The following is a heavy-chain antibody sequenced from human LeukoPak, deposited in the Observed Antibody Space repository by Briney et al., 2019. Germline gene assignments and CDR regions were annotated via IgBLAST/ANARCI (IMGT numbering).Heavy chain of an antibody. CDR2: ISGSGGST. V-gene: IGHV3-23*01. Sequence: GGSLRLSCAASGFTFSSYAMSWVRQAPGKGLEWVSAISGSGGSTYYADSVKGRFTISRDNSKNTLYLQMNSLRAEDTAVYYCAKDPSSGSYYKEGLRFDYWGQGTLVTVSS. CDR1: GFTFSSYA. D-gene: IGHD3-10*01. CDR3: AKDPSSGSYYKEGLRFDY. J-gene: IGHJ4*02.